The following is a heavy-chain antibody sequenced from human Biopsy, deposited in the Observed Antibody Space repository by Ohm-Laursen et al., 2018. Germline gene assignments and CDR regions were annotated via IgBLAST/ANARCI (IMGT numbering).Heavy chain of an antibody. Sequence: SQTLSLTCTVSGDSISSYYWSWIRQRPGKGLEWIGYIFNSANTYYNPSLKNLITISGDTSKNQFSLKLNSVTAADTAVYYCARGDYFDSNGYFWFDPWGQGTLVTVSS. J-gene: IGHJ5*02. V-gene: IGHV4-31*01. D-gene: IGHD3-22*01. CDR2: IFNSANT. CDR3: ARGDYFDSNGYFWFDP. CDR1: GDSISSYY.